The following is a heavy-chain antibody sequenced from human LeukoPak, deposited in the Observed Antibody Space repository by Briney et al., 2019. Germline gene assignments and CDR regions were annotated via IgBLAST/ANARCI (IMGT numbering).Heavy chain of an antibody. CDR2: ISYDGSNE. CDR1: GFTFSSYV. D-gene: IGHD3-10*02. Sequence: GGSLRLSCAASGFTFSSYVMHWVRQAPGKGLEWVAIISYDGSNEYYADSVKGRFTISRDNSKNTLYLQMNSLRAEDTAVYYCAKIAGNYVTFDYWGQGTLVTVSS. V-gene: IGHV3-30*04. J-gene: IGHJ4*02. CDR3: AKIAGNYVTFDY.